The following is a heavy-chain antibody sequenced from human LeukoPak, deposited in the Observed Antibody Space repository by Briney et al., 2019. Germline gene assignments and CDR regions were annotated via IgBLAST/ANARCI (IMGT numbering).Heavy chain of an antibody. J-gene: IGHJ3*02. D-gene: IGHD1-26*01. CDR2: IYPGDSDT. Sequence: GESLKISCKGSGYSFTSYWIGWVRQMPGKGLEWMGIIYPGDSDTRYSPSFQGQVTISADKSISTAYLQWSSLKASDTAMYYCAREGKYSGSYALGAFDIWGQGTMVTVSS. V-gene: IGHV5-51*01. CDR3: AREGKYSGSYALGAFDI. CDR1: GYSFTSYW.